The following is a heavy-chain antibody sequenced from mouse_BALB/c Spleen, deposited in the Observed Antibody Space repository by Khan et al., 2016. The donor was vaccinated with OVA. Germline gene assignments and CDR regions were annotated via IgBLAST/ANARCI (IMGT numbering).Heavy chain of an antibody. CDR1: GYTFTSYT. D-gene: IGHD2-14*01. CDR3: VGGGAYHRNDGWFAY. V-gene: IGHV1-4*01. CDR2: INPSNGYT. Sequence: QVQLKQSGAELARPGASVKMSCKASGYTFTSYTIHWIKKRPGQGLEWIGYINPSNGYTNYNQKFKDKATLTTDKSSTTAYLQLSSLTSDDSAVYNCVGGGAYHRNDGWFAYWGQGTLVTVSA. J-gene: IGHJ3*01.